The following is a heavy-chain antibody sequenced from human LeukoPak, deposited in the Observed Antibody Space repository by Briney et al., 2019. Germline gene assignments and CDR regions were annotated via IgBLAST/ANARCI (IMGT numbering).Heavy chain of an antibody. J-gene: IGHJ4*02. Sequence: SQTLSLTCTVSGGSVSSGSYYWSWIRQPAGKGLEWIGRIYTSGSTNYNPSLKSRVTISVDTSKNQFSLKLSSVTAADTAVYYCARVIAVAGTGDYYFDYWGQGTLVTVSS. CDR1: GGSVSSGSYY. CDR2: IYTSGST. V-gene: IGHV4-61*02. D-gene: IGHD6-19*01. CDR3: ARVIAVAGTGDYYFDY.